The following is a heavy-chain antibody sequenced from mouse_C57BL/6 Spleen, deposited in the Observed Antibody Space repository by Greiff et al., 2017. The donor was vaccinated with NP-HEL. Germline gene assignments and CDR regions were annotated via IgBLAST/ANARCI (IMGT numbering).Heavy chain of an antibody. CDR2: ISNLAYSI. J-gene: IGHJ3*01. CDR1: GFTFSDYG. Sequence: EVHLVESGGGLVQPGGSLKLSCAASGFTFSDYGMAWVRQAPRKGPEWVAFISNLAYSIYYADTVTGRFTISRENAKNTLYLEMSSLRSEDTAMYYCARHLGYEGFAYWGQGTLVTVSA. CDR3: ARHLGYEGFAY. D-gene: IGHD2-2*01. V-gene: IGHV5-15*01.